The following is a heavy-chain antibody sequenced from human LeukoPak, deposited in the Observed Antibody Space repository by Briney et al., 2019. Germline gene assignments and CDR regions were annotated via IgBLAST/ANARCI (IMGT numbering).Heavy chain of an antibody. Sequence: PSETLSLTCAVYGGSFSGYYWSWIRQPPGKGLEWIGEINHSGSTNYNPSLESRVTISVDTSKNQFSLKLSSVTAADTAVYYCARTSIAARRYYYYMDVWGKGTTVTVSS. CDR1: GGSFSGYY. V-gene: IGHV4-34*01. CDR2: INHSGST. D-gene: IGHD6-6*01. CDR3: ARTSIAARRYYYYMDV. J-gene: IGHJ6*03.